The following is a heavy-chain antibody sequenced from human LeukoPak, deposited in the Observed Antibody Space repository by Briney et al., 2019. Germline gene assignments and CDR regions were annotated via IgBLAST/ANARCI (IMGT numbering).Heavy chain of an antibody. CDR2: ISGSGGNT. V-gene: IGHV3-23*01. J-gene: IGHJ6*02. CDR3: AKDIAMVRGVKDYYYGLDV. Sequence: GGSLRLSCAASGFPFSTYAMNWVRQAPGRGLEWVSTISGSGGNTFYADSVKGRFSISRDNSRNTLHLQMSSLRPEDTAVYYCAKDIAMVRGVKDYYYGLDVWGQGTTVTVSS. D-gene: IGHD3-10*01. CDR1: GFPFSTYA.